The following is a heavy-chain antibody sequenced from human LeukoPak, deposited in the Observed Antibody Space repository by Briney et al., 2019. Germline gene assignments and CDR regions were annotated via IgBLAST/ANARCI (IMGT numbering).Heavy chain of an antibody. V-gene: IGHV1-69*13. CDR1: GGTFSSYA. J-gene: IGHJ6*02. CDR3: ARDIIVVVPAAQDHYYYGMDV. Sequence: SVKVSCKASGGTFSSYAISWVRQAPGQGLEWMGGIIPIFGTANYAQKFQGRVTITADESTSTAYMELSSLRSEDTAVYYCARDIIVVVPAAQDHYYYGMDVWGQGTTVTVSS. D-gene: IGHD2-2*01. CDR2: IIPIFGTA.